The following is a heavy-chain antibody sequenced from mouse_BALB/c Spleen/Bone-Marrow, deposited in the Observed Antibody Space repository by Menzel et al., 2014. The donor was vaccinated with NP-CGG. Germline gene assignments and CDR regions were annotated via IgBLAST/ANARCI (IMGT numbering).Heavy chain of an antibody. CDR2: IHYSGST. V-gene: IGHV3-1*02. D-gene: IGHD1-1*01. CDR1: GYSITSGYS. CDR3: ARRGSSSYWYIDG. Sequence: EVMLVESGPDLVKPSQSLSFTCTVTGYSITSGYSWHWIRPFPGNKLEWMGYIHYSGSTYYNPSLKSRIPITRDTSKNQFFLQLNAVTTEDTATYYGARRGSSSYWYIDGWGGGTTVTVSS. J-gene: IGHJ1*01.